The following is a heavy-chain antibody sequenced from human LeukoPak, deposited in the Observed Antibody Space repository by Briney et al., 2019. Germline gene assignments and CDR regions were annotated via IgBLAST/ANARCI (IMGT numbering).Heavy chain of an antibody. CDR3: AGFHVRFFNAFDI. CDR1: GGSISSYY. CDR2: IYTSGST. V-gene: IGHV4-4*09. Sequence: SETLSLTCTVSGGSISSYYWSWIRQPPGKGLEWIGYIYTSGSTNYNPSLKSRVTISVDTSKNQFSLKLSSVTAADTAVYYCAGFHVRFFNAFDIWGQGTMVTVSS. D-gene: IGHD3-3*01. J-gene: IGHJ3*02.